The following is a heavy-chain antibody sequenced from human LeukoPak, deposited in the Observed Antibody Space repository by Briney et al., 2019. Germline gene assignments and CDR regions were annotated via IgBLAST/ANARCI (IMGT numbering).Heavy chain of an antibody. CDR1: GFTFSSYW. CDR2: INSDGSST. D-gene: IGHD3-9*01. J-gene: IGHJ4*02. V-gene: IGHV3-74*01. CDR3: AKEGTYYDILMAPDC. Sequence: PGGSLRLSCAASGFTFSSYWMHWVRQAPGKGLVWVSRINSDGSSTSYADSVKGRFTISRDNAKNTLYLQMNRLRAEDTAVYYCAKEGTYYDILMAPDCWGQGTLVTVSS.